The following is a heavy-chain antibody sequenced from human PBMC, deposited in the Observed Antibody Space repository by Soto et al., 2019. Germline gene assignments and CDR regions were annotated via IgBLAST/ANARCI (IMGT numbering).Heavy chain of an antibody. Sequence: ASETLSLTCAVSGGSISSGGYSWSWIRQPPGKGLEWIGYIYHSGSTYYNPSLKSRVTISVDRSKNQFSLKLSSVTAADTAVYYCARGELELLRVDAFDIWGQGTMVTVSS. CDR3: ARGELELLRVDAFDI. V-gene: IGHV4-30-2*01. CDR1: GGSISSGGYS. J-gene: IGHJ3*02. CDR2: IYHSGST. D-gene: IGHD1-7*01.